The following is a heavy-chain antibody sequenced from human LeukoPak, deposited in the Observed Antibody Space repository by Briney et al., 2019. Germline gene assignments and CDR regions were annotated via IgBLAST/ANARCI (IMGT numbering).Heavy chain of an antibody. Sequence: GGSLRLSCAASGFTFSSYWMSWVRQAPGKGLEWVANIKQDGSEKYYVDSVKGRFTISRDNAKNSLYLQMNSLRAEDTAVYYCARDGSDPYYYDSSGLDYWGQGTLVTVSS. D-gene: IGHD3-22*01. V-gene: IGHV3-7*01. CDR2: IKQDGSEK. CDR3: ARDGSDPYYYDSSGLDY. J-gene: IGHJ4*02. CDR1: GFTFSSYW.